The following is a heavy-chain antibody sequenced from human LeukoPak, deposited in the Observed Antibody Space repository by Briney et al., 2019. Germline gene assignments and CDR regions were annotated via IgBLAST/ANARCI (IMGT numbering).Heavy chain of an antibody. CDR2: IYYSGST. CDR3: ARARGTRYCSGGSCYSLGGAFDY. Sequence: PSETLSLTCTVSGGSISSYYWSWVRQPPGKGLEWIGYIYYSGSTNYNPSLKSRVTISVDTSKNQFSLRLSSVTAADTPVYYCARARGTRYCSGGSCYSLGGAFDYWGQGTLVTVSS. CDR1: GGSISSYY. V-gene: IGHV4-59*01. J-gene: IGHJ4*02. D-gene: IGHD2-15*01.